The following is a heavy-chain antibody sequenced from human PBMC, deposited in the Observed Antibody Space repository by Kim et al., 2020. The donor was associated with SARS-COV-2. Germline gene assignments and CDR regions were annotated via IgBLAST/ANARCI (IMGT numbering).Heavy chain of an antibody. D-gene: IGHD2-2*01. J-gene: IGHJ5*02. Sequence: NYAKKFQGRVTITADKSTSTAYMELSSLRSEDTAVYYCARCGPGGRWFDPWGQGTLVTVSS. V-gene: IGHV1-69*02. CDR3: ARCGPGGRWFDP.